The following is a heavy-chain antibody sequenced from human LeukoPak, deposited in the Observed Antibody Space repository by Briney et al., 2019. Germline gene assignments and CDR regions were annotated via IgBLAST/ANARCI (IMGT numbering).Heavy chain of an antibody. D-gene: IGHD6-13*01. V-gene: IGHV3-30*04. J-gene: IGHJ4*02. CDR3: ARERDLGIAAAAY. Sequence: PGRSLRLSCAASGFTFSNYAMHWVRQAPGKGLEWVAVISYDGSNKYYADSVKGRFTISRDNSKNTLYLQMNSLRAEDTAVYSCARERDLGIAAAAYWGQGTLVTVSS. CDR1: GFTFSNYA. CDR2: ISYDGSNK.